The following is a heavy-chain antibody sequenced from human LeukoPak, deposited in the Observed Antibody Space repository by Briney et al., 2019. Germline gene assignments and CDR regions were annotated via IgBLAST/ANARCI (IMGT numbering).Heavy chain of an antibody. CDR1: GYTFISYY. J-gene: IGHJ4*02. Sequence: GASVKVSCKASGYTFISYYLHWVRQAPGQGLEWMGRIIPILGIANYAQKFQGRVTITADKSTSTAYMELSSLRSEDTAVYYCARDPFSSSTFDYWGQGTLVTVSS. D-gene: IGHD6-13*01. V-gene: IGHV1-69*04. CDR2: IIPILGIA. CDR3: ARDPFSSSTFDY.